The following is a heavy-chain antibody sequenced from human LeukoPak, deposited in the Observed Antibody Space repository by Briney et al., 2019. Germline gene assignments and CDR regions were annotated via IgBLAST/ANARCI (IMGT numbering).Heavy chain of an antibody. CDR1: GGSISSSSYY. V-gene: IGHV4-39*07. CDR2: IYYSGST. D-gene: IGHD5-24*01. CDR3: ASGRDGYGDS. J-gene: IGHJ4*02. Sequence: PSGTLSLTCTVSGGSISSSSYYWGWIRQPPGKGLEWIGSIYYSGSTYYNPSLKSRVTISVDTSKNQFSLKLSSVTAADTAVYYCASGRDGYGDSWGQGTLVTVFS.